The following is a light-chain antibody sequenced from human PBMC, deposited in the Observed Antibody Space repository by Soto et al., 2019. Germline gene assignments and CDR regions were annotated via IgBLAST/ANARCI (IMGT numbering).Light chain of an antibody. Sequence: QSVLTQPPSASGSPGQSVTISCTGTSSDVGDSNFVSWYQQEPGKAPKVMIYEVSKRPSGVPDRFSGSKSGNTASLTVSGLQAEDEADYYCSSYAGSTVVFGGGTKRTVL. CDR1: SSDVGDSNF. J-gene: IGLJ2*01. CDR2: EVS. CDR3: SSYAGSTVV. V-gene: IGLV2-8*01.